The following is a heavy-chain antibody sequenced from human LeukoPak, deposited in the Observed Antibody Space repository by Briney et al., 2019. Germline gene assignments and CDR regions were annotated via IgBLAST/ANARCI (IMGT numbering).Heavy chain of an antibody. V-gene: IGHV3-48*01. CDR3: ARDAGNSGYGCDL. CDR2: IRSSSET. CDR1: GFIFSQYS. J-gene: IGHJ5*02. Sequence: GSLRLSCAASGFIFSQYSMNWVRQAPGKGREWVSHIRSSSETFCADSVKGRFTICCDNARNSLYLQMNNLRGEDTAIYYCARDAGNSGYGCDLWGQGTLVTVSS. D-gene: IGHD5-12*01.